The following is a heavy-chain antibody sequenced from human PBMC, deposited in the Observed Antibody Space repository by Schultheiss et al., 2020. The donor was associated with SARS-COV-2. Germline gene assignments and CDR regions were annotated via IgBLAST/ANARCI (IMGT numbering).Heavy chain of an antibody. CDR3: ARGDLGGARVPESAF. CDR1: GFTFSNYA. J-gene: IGHJ4*02. Sequence: GGSLRLSCAASGFTFSNYAMSWVRQAPGKGLESVSHVSPDGSVTPYADSVKGRFTISRENAKNTLYLQMNSLRVEDTAVYYCARGDLGGARVPESAFWGQGTLGTVAS. CDR2: VSPDGSVT. V-gene: IGHV3-74*01. D-gene: IGHD1-26*01.